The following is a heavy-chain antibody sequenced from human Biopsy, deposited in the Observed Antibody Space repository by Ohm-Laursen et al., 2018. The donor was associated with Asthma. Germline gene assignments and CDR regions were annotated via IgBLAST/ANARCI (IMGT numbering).Heavy chain of an antibody. CDR1: GFTFRTYA. CDR2: ISYDGRET. Sequence: RSLRLSCSASGFTFRTYAMHWVRQPPGKGPEWVALISYDGRETGYVDSVKGRFTISRDNFRNTVHLQMSSLRPEDSAVYYCTRDRFYNSVTSESFYYGVDVWGQGTTVTVSS. V-gene: IGHV3-30*03. J-gene: IGHJ6*02. D-gene: IGHD2-21*02. CDR3: TRDRFYNSVTSESFYYGVDV.